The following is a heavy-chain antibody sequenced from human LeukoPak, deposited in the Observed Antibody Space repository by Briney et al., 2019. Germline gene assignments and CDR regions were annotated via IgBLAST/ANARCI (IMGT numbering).Heavy chain of an antibody. Sequence: GGSLRLSCAASGFTFSSYAMHWVRQAPGKGLEWVAVISYDGSNKYYADSVKGRFTISRDNSKDTLYLQMNGLRAEDTAVYFCAKQSAGSAAWYSLHYDFWGQGTLVTVSS. V-gene: IGHV3-30-3*02. J-gene: IGHJ4*02. CDR3: AKQSAGSAAWYSLHYDF. CDR1: GFTFSSYA. D-gene: IGHD6-13*01. CDR2: ISYDGSNK.